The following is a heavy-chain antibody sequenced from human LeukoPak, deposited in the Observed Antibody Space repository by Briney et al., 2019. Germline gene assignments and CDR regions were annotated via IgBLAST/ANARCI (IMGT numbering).Heavy chain of an antibody. V-gene: IGHV4-38-2*01. CDR1: DYSISNAYY. Sequence: SETLSLTCAVSDYSISNAYYWGWIRQPPGKGLEWIGSISHGGSTHYDASLKSRVTISLEASKNQFSLRLSSVTAADTAVYYCARQADVPSSIGYFDFWGQGAPVTVSS. CDR2: ISHGGST. J-gene: IGHJ4*02. CDR3: ARQADVPSSIGYFDF. D-gene: IGHD2/OR15-2a*01.